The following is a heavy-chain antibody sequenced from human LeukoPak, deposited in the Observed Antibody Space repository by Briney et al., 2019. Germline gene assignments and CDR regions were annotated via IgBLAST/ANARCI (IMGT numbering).Heavy chain of an antibody. V-gene: IGHV1-2*02. Sequence: ASVKVSCKASGYTFTDYYIHWVRQAPGQGPEWMGWINSNTGDTKYAQKFQDRVTLTQDTSISTAYMELSRLESDDTAVFYCARGRWGQLWGDYWGQGTPLTVSS. J-gene: IGHJ4*02. D-gene: IGHD3-16*01. CDR3: ARGRWGQLWGDY. CDR2: INSNTGDT. CDR1: GYTFTDYY.